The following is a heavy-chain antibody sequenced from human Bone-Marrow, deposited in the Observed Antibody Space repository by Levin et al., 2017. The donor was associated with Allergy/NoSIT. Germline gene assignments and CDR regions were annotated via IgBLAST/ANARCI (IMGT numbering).Heavy chain of an antibody. CDR3: AKGAHDYGDPRRDYYYYYMDV. D-gene: IGHD4-17*01. CDR1: GFTFSSYA. Sequence: GGSLRLSCAASGFTFSSYAMSWVRQAPGKGLEWVSAISGSGGSTYYADSVKGRFTISRDNSKNTLYLQMNSLRAEDTAVYYCAKGAHDYGDPRRDYYYYYMDVWGKGTTVTVSS. V-gene: IGHV3-23*01. CDR2: ISGSGGST. J-gene: IGHJ6*03.